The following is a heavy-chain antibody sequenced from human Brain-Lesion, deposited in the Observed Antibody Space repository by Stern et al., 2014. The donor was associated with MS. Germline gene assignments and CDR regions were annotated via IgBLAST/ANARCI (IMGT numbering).Heavy chain of an antibody. V-gene: IGHV4-4*02. D-gene: IGHD6-13*01. J-gene: IGHJ4*02. CDR2: SDHSGST. Sequence: QVQLVQSGPGLVKPSGTLSLTCAVSGGSISSSNWWSWVRQSPGKGLEWIGESDHSGSTIYNPSLKSRVTVSVDTPKTRFPLTRRSVTAADTAVYFCARFPASRPHVFDSWGQGTLVTVSS. CDR3: ARFPASRPHVFDS. CDR1: GGSISSSNW.